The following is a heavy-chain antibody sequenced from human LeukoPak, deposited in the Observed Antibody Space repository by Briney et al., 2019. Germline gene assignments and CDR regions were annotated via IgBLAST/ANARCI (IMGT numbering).Heavy chain of an antibody. Sequence: SSETLSLTCTVSGGSISSSSYYWGLIRQPPGKGLEWIGSIYYSGSTYYNPSLKSRVTTSVDTSKNQFSLKLSSVTAADTAVYYCARQRRGGYSFHFDYWGQGTLVTVSS. CDR1: GGSISSSSYY. V-gene: IGHV4-39*01. D-gene: IGHD4-11*01. CDR2: IYYSGST. J-gene: IGHJ4*02. CDR3: ARQRRGGYSFHFDY.